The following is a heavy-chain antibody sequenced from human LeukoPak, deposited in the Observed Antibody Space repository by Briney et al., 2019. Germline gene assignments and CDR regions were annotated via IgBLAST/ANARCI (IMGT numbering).Heavy chain of an antibody. V-gene: IGHV3-9*01. CDR2: ISWNSGSI. Sequence: GGSLRLSCAASGFTFDDYAMHWVRQAPGKGLEWVSGISWNSGSIGYADSVKGRFTISRDNAKNSLYLQMNSLRAEDTALYYCAKAYCSGGSCYRDYYYYGMDVWGQGTTVTVS. D-gene: IGHD2-15*01. CDR3: AKAYCSGGSCYRDYYYYGMDV. CDR1: GFTFDDYA. J-gene: IGHJ6*02.